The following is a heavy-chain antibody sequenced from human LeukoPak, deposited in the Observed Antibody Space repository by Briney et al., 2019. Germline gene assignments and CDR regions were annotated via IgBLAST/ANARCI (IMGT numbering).Heavy chain of an antibody. Sequence: GGSLRLSCAASGFTFSSYGMHWVRQAPGKGLEWVSGISWNSGSIGYADSVKGRFTISRDSAKNSLYLQMNSLRAEDTAVYYCARDWNWSFDIWGQGTMVTVSS. D-gene: IGHD1-1*01. J-gene: IGHJ3*02. V-gene: IGHV3-9*01. CDR2: ISWNSGSI. CDR1: GFTFSSYG. CDR3: ARDWNWSFDI.